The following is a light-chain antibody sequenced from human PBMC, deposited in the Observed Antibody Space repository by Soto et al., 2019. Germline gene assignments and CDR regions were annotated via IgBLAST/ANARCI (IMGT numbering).Light chain of an antibody. CDR1: SSNIGAGYD. Sequence: QSVLTQPPSVSGAPGQRVTISCSGSSSNIGAGYDVHWYQQLPGTAPKLLISANNIRPSGVPDRFSGSKSGTSASLAITGLPAEDEADYFCQSYDSSLSGSGVFGGGTKLTVL. J-gene: IGLJ3*02. V-gene: IGLV1-40*01. CDR3: QSYDSSLSGSGV. CDR2: ANN.